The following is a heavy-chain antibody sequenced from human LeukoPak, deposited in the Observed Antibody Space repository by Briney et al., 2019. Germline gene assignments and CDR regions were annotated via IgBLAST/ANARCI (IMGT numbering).Heavy chain of an antibody. D-gene: IGHD5-18*01. CDR1: GYXLTNYW. V-gene: IGHV5-51*01. CDR2: IHPGDSGT. CDR3: ARGGTYRYGSSDY. Sequence: PEESLKISCKGSGYXLTNYWICWVRHMPGKGLEWMGIIHPGDSGTRYSPSSQGHVTMSFDESITTAYLQWSSLRAADSAIYYCARGGTYRYGSSDYWGQGTLVTVSS. J-gene: IGHJ4*02.